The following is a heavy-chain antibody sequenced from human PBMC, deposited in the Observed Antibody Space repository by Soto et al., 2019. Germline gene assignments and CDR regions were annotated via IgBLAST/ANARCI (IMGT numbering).Heavy chain of an antibody. CDR1: GYTFTSYA. CDR2: INAGNGNT. CDR3: ARADIVVVPATNYYFDY. Sequence: QVQLVQSGAEVKKPGASVKVSCKASGYTFTSYAMHWVRQAPGQRLEWMGWINAGNGNTKYSQKFQGRVTITRDTSASTAYMELSSLRSEDTAVYYCARADIVVVPATNYYFDYWGQGTLVTVSS. J-gene: IGHJ4*02. V-gene: IGHV1-3*01. D-gene: IGHD2-2*01.